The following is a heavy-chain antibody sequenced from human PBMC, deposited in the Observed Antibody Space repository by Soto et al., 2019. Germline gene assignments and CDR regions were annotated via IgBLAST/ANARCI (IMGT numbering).Heavy chain of an antibody. CDR1: GYTFTSYY. D-gene: IGHD2-2*02. V-gene: IGHV1-46*01. Sequence: ASVKVSCKASGYTFTSYYMHWVRQPPGQGLEWMGIINPSGGSTSYAQKFQGRVTMTRDTSTSTVYMELSSLRSEDTAVYYCARNYWSRYCSSTSCYTAFDIWGQGTMVTVSS. J-gene: IGHJ3*02. CDR3: ARNYWSRYCSSTSCYTAFDI. CDR2: INPSGGST.